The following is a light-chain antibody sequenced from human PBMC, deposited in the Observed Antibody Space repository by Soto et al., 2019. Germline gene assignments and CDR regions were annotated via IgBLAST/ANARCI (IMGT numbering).Light chain of an antibody. CDR2: SNT. Sequence: QSVLTHPPSVSGAPGHRVTISCTGSSSNIGPGYDVHWYQHLPGTAPKLLIYSNTNRPSGVPDRFSGSRSGTSASLAITGLQAEDEADYYCQSYDSSLSGSVFGTGTKVTVL. CDR3: QSYDSSLSGSV. J-gene: IGLJ1*01. V-gene: IGLV1-40*01. CDR1: SSNIGPGYD.